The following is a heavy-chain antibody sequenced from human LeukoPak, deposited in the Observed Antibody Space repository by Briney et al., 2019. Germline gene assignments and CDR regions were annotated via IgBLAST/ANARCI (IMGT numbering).Heavy chain of an antibody. Sequence: QPGGSLRLSCAGSGFIFNNYAMHWVRQPPGKGLEWVSGIGWNSGSIDYADSVKGRFTISRDNAKNSLYLQMNSLRVEDTAFYYCAKDNRRHYTSGPNPDSLHWGQGALVTVSS. D-gene: IGHD6-19*01. CDR1: GFIFNNYA. J-gene: IGHJ4*02. CDR2: IGWNSGSI. V-gene: IGHV3-9*01. CDR3: AKDNRRHYTSGPNPDSLH.